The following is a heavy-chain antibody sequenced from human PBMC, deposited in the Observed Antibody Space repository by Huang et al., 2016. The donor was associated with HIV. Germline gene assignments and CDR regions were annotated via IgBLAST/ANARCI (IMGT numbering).Heavy chain of an antibody. D-gene: IGHD3-22*01. V-gene: IGHV1-69*13. CDR3: ARARGYYDSSVSYYFDY. CDR2: IIPSFGKV. CDR1: GGTFSSYA. J-gene: IGHJ4*02. Sequence: VQLVQSGAEVKKPGSSVKVSCKASGGTFSSYAISWVRQAPGQGRGWMGGIIPSFGKVNYAQKFQGRVTITADESTSTAYMELSSLRSEDTVVYYCARARGYYDSSVSYYFDYWGQGTLVTVSS.